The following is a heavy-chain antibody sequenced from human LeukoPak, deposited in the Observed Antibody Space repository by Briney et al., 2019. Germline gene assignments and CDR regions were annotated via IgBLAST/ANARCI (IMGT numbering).Heavy chain of an antibody. J-gene: IGHJ6*02. V-gene: IGHV4-59*01. CDR3: CGYNGYDGRPYYYYGMDV. D-gene: IGHD5-12*01. CDR1: GGSISSYY. Sequence: SETLSLTCTVSGGSISSYYWSWIRQPPGKGLEWIGYIYYSGSTNYNPSLKSRVTISVDTSKNQFSLKLSSVTAADTAVYYCCGYNGYDGRPYYYYGMDVWGQGTTVTVSS. CDR2: IYYSGST.